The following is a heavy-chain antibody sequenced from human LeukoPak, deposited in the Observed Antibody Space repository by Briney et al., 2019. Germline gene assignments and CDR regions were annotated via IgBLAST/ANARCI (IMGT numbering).Heavy chain of an antibody. CDR3: ARDLS. CDR2: IKQDGSEK. V-gene: IGHV3-7*01. CDR1: VFTLSGYW. Sequence: PGGSLRLSCAAPVFTLSGYWIRWGRPAPGRRLEWVAKIKQDGSEKYYVDSVKGRFTISRDNAKTSLSLPIKRLRAQDTAVSHNARDLSWGQGTLGTVSS. J-gene: IGHJ4*02.